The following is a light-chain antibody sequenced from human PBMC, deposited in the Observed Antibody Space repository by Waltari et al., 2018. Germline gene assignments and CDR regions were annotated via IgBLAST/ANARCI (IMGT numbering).Light chain of an antibody. CDR1: QSISTSY. Sequence: EIVLTQSPCTLSLSPGERATLSCRASQSISTSYLAWFQQKPGQAPRFLIYGASTRVIGIPDRFGGSGSGTDFTLTISRLEPEDFAVYYCQQYGDSRTFGQGTKVE. CDR3: QQYGDSRT. J-gene: IGKJ1*01. CDR2: GAS. V-gene: IGKV3-20*01.